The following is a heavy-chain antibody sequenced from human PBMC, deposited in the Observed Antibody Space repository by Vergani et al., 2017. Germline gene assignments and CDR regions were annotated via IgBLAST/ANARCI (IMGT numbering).Heavy chain of an antibody. CDR3: ARGPQSFHINSGYDIKFNY. Sequence: QVQLQQWGAGLLKPSETLSLTCAVYGGSFSGYYWSWIRQPPGKGLEWIGEINHSGSTTYNPSLKSRVTISVDTSKNQFSLKLSSVTAADTAVYYCARGPQSFHINSGYDIKFNYGGQGTLVTVSS. D-gene: IGHD5-12*01. CDR2: INHSGST. V-gene: IGHV4-34*01. CDR1: GGSFSGYY. J-gene: IGHJ4*02.